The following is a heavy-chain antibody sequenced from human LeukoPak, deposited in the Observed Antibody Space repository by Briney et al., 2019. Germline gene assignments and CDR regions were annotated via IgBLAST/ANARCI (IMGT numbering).Heavy chain of an antibody. CDR1: GYSFTSYW. Sequence: GESLKISCKGSGYSFTSYWISWVRQMPGKGLEWMGRIDPSGSYTNYSPSFQGHVTISADKSISTAYLQWSSLKASDTAMYYCAGHARGSWYYFDYWGQGTLVTVSS. V-gene: IGHV5-10-1*01. CDR3: AGHARGSWYYFDY. CDR2: IDPSGSYT. D-gene: IGHD6-13*01. J-gene: IGHJ4*02.